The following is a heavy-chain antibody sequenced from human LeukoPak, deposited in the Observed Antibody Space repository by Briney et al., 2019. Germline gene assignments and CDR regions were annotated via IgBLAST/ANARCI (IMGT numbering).Heavy chain of an antibody. V-gene: IGHV1-3*03. Sequence: GASVKVSCKTSGYSFTSQDMHWVRQAPGQSLEWMGCINPDNGDTQYSQEFQGRVTITRDTSATTAYMELSSLRSDDKAVYYCTLYNYWGQGTLVTVSS. CDR2: INPDNGDT. CDR1: GYSFTSQD. D-gene: IGHD2-2*02. CDR3: TLYNY. J-gene: IGHJ4*02.